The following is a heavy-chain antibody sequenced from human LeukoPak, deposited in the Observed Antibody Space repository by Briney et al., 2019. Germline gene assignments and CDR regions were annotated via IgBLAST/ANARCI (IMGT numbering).Heavy chain of an antibody. J-gene: IGHJ3*02. Sequence: SETLSLTCTVSGGSISSSSYYWGWIRQPPGKGLEWIGSIYYSGSTYYNPSLKSRVTISVDTPKNQFSLKLSSVTAADTAVYYCARLSIGVTMIVVAQDNAFDIWGQGTMVTVSS. CDR3: ARLSIGVTMIVVAQDNAFDI. CDR1: GGSISSSSYY. CDR2: IYYSGST. D-gene: IGHD3-22*01. V-gene: IGHV4-39*01.